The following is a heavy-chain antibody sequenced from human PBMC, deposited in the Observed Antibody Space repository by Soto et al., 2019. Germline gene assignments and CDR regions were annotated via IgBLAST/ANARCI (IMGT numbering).Heavy chain of an antibody. V-gene: IGHV4-30-4*01. CDR1: GGSISSGDYY. CDR2: IYYSGST. Sequence: QVQLQESGPGLVKPSQTLSLTCTVSGGSISSGDYYWSWIRQPPGKGLEWIGYIYYSGSTYYNPSLKSRVTISVDTSKNQFSLKLSSVTAADTAVYYCARDQTGYSYGYGSYYYGMDVWGQGTTVTVSS. J-gene: IGHJ6*02. D-gene: IGHD5-18*01. CDR3: ARDQTGYSYGYGSYYYGMDV.